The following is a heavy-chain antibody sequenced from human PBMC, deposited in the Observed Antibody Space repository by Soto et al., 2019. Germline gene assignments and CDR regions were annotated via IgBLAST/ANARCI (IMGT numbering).Heavy chain of an antibody. CDR3: VKGTQYSSSWYSDY. CDR2: ISSNGGST. Sequence: GGSLRLSCSASGFPFSSYAMNWVRQAPGKGLEYVSAISSNGGSTYYADPVKVKFTISRDNSKNTLYLQMSSLRAEDTAVYYCVKGTQYSSSWYSDYWGQGTLVTVSS. CDR1: GFPFSSYA. J-gene: IGHJ4*02. D-gene: IGHD6-13*01. V-gene: IGHV3-64D*06.